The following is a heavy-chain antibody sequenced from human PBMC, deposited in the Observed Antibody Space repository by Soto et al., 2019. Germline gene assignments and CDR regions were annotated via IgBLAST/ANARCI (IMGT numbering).Heavy chain of an antibody. CDR3: ASESYGGEFDY. Sequence: ASVKVSCKASGYTFTSYGISWVRQAPGQGLEWMGWISANNGNTNYSQKFQGRVTITRDTSASTAYMELSSLRSEDTAVYYCASESYGGEFDYWGQGTLVTVSS. CDR2: ISANNGNT. CDR1: GYTFTSYG. J-gene: IGHJ4*02. D-gene: IGHD4-17*01. V-gene: IGHV1-18*01.